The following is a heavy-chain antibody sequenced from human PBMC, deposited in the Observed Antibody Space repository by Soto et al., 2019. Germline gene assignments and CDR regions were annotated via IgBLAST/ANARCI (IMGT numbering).Heavy chain of an antibody. J-gene: IGHJ4*02. V-gene: IGHV1-69*02. CDR3: AASYGSGYRAFDY. Sequence: QVQLVQSGTEVKKPGSSVKVSCKASGDTFSFYTINWVRQAPGLGLEWVGRINPIVSMSNYAQKFQGRVSMTGDKSTSTAYMEMRSLRSADTAIYFCAASYGSGYRAFDYWGQGALGIVSS. D-gene: IGHD3-10*01. CDR2: INPIVSMS. CDR1: GDTFSFYT.